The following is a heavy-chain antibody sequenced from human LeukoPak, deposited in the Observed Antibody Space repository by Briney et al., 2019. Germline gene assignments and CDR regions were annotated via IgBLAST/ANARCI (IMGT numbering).Heavy chain of an antibody. V-gene: IGHV4-34*01. CDR1: GGSFSGYS. CDR2: INRSGST. D-gene: IGHD2-2*03. Sequence: SETLSLTCAVYGGSFSGYSWSWIRQPPGKGLEWIGEINRSGSTNYNPSLKSRVTISVDTSKNQFSLNLSSVTAADTAVYYCVDIVLVPPAIIFDYWGQGTQVTVSS. CDR3: VDIVLVPPAIIFDY. J-gene: IGHJ4*02.